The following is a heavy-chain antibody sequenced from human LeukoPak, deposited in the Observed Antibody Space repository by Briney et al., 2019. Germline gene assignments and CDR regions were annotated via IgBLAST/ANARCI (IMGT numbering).Heavy chain of an antibody. CDR1: GYTFTSYD. D-gene: IGHD3-10*01. J-gene: IGHJ5*01. V-gene: IGHV1-8*02. CDR2: MNPNSGNT. Sequence: ASVKVSCKASGYTFTSYDINWVRQATGQGLEWMGWMNPNSGNTGYAQKFQGRVTMTRDSSISTAYMELSSLRSEDTGVYYCARGITRIAIVRGVPYNWFDSWGQGTLVTVSS. CDR3: ARGITRIAIVRGVPYNWFDS.